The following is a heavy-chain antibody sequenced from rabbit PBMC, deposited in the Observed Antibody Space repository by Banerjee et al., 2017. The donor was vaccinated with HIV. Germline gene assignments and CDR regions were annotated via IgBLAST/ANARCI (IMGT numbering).Heavy chain of an antibody. V-gene: IGHV1S45*01. CDR2: INSNTGNT. J-gene: IGHJ4*01. D-gene: IGHD6-1*01. CDR1: GFSFNNKYV. Sequence: QELLVESGGGLVTLGGFMTLTCKASGFSFNNKYVMCWVRQAPGKGLEWIACINSNTGNTVYASWAKGRFTISKTSSTTVTLQMTSLTAADTATYFCARFASYNDLWGPGTLVTVS. CDR3: ARFASYNDL.